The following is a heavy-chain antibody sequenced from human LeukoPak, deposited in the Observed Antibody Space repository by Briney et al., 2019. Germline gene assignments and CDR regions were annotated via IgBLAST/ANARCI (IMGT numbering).Heavy chain of an antibody. CDR2: ISAYNGNT. CDR1: RYMSTRYG. CDR3: ARSVTAYCSGGSCYGSKFDP. V-gene: IGHV1-18*01. J-gene: IGHJ5*02. D-gene: IGHD2-15*01. Sequence: GASVKVSCMASRYMSTRYGITSVRQAPGQGLEWMGWISAYNGNTNYAQNLQGRVTMTTDTSTSTAYMELRSLKSDDTAVYYCARSVTAYCSGGSCYGSKFDPWGQGTLVTVSS.